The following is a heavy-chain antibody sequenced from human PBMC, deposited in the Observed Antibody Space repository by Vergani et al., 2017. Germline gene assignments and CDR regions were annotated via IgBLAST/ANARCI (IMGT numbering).Heavy chain of an antibody. CDR2: IKQDGSEK. D-gene: IGHD3-3*01. Sequence: EVQLVESGGGLVQPGGSLRLSCAASGFTFSSYWMSWVRQAPGKGLEWVANIKQDGSEKYYVDSLKGRFTISRDKAKNSLYLQMNSLRAEDTAVYYCARRYYDFWSGYSPIDYWGQGTLVTVSS. CDR1: GFTFSSYW. J-gene: IGHJ4*02. V-gene: IGHV3-7*01. CDR3: ARRYYDFWSGYSPIDY.